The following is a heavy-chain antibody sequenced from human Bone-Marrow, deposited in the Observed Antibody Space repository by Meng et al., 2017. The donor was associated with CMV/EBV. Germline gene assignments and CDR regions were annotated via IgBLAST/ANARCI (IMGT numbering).Heavy chain of an antibody. CDR3: ARVRSYYDSSGYYRNWFDP. CDR2: LYHSGST. J-gene: IGHJ5*02. Sequence: SSSNWWSWVRQPTGKGLEWIGELYHSGSTNYNPSLKSRVTISVDKSKNQFSLKLSSVTAADTAVYYCARVRSYYDSSGYYRNWFDPWGQGTLVTVSS. D-gene: IGHD3-22*01. CDR1: SSSNW. V-gene: IGHV4-4*02.